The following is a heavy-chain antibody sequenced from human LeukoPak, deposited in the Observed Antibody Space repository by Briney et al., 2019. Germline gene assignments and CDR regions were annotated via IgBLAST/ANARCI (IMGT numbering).Heavy chain of an antibody. V-gene: IGHV4-59*01. D-gene: IGHD6-13*01. CDR2: INYSGST. CDR3: ARRLSSWYAFDY. Sequence: SETLSLTCTVSGGSISNYYWSWIRQPPGKGLELVGYINYSGSTNYNPSLKRRVTISVDTSKNQFSLRLSAVTAADTAVYYCARRLSSWYAFDYWGQGTLVTVSS. CDR1: GGSISNYY. J-gene: IGHJ4*02.